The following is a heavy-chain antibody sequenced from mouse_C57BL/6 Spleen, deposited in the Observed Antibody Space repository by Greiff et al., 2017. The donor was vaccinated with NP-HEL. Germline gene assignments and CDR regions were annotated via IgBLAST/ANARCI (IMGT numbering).Heavy chain of an antibody. V-gene: IGHV1-4*01. J-gene: IGHJ2*01. CDR3: ARKGTAQATFFDY. D-gene: IGHD3-2*02. CDR1: GYTFTSYT. Sequence: VQVVESGAELARPGASVKMSCKASGYTFTSYTMHWVKQRPGQGLEWIGYINPSSGDTKYNQKFKDKATLTADNSSSTAYMQLSSLTSEDSAVYYCARKGTAQATFFDYWGQGTTLTVSS. CDR2: INPSSGDT.